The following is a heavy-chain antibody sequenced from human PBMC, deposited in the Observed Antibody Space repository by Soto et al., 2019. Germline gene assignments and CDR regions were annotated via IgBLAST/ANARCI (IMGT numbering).Heavy chain of an antibody. CDR1: GYTFTSYG. V-gene: IGHV1-18*01. CDR2: TSASMVT. D-gene: IGHD6-19*01. J-gene: IGHJ4*02. CDR3: ARDSSGRAIFAS. Sequence: QVQLVQSGGEVKKPGASVKVSCRASGYTFTSYGISWVRQAPGQGLEWLGWTSASMVTNYAQKFQGRVTMTTDTSTSLAYMELRSLRFDDTAVYYCARDSSGRAIFASWGQGTLVTVSS.